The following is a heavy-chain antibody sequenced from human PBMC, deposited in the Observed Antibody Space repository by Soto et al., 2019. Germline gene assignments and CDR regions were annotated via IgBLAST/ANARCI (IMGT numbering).Heavy chain of an antibody. CDR3: ARRIAVALDAFDI. CDR2: INAGNGNT. D-gene: IGHD6-19*01. V-gene: IGHV1-3*01. CDR1: GYTFTSYA. Sequence: SVKVSCKASGYTFTSYAMHWVRQAPGQRLEWMGWINAGNGNTKYSQKFQGRVTITRDTSASTAYMELSSLRSEDTAVYYCARRIAVALDAFDIWGQGTMVTVSS. J-gene: IGHJ3*02.